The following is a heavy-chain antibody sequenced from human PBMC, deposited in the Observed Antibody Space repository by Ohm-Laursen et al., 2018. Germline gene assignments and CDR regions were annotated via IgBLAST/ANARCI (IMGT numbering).Heavy chain of an antibody. J-gene: IGHJ2*01. CDR2: INPSGGST. Sequence: ASVKVSCKTSGYSFTSHYIHWVRQAPGQGLEWMGMINPSGGSTSYPQKFQGRVTMTRDTSTSTIYLELNSLRSEDTAAYYCARDFWARYFDLWGRGTLVTVSS. CDR3: ARDFWARYFDL. D-gene: IGHD3-3*01. CDR1: GYSFTSHY. V-gene: IGHV1-46*01.